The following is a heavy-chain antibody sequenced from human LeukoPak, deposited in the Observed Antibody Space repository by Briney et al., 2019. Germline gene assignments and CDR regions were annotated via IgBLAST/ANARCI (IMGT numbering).Heavy chain of an antibody. V-gene: IGHV7-4-1*02. CDR2: INTNTGNP. CDR3: ARTYDILTGYYRNLDY. J-gene: IGHJ4*02. D-gene: IGHD3-9*01. Sequence: ASVKVSCKASGYTFTSYDINWVRQATGQGLEWMGWINTNTGNPTYAQGFTGRFVFSLDTSVSTAYLQISSLKAEDTAVYFCARTYDILTGYYRNLDYWGQGTLVTVSS. CDR1: GYTFTSYD.